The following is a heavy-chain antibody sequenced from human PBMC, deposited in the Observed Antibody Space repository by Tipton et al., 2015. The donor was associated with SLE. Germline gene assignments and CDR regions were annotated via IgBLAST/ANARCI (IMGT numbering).Heavy chain of an antibody. D-gene: IGHD2-15*01. J-gene: IGHJ3*02. CDR2: VNPNSGGP. CDR1: GYTFTDYY. Sequence: QSGPEVKKPGASVKVSCKASGYTFTDYYLHWVRQAPGQGPEWMGWVNPNSGGPNYAQKFQGRVTMTRDTSISTAYMDLSSLRSDDTAAYFCARGGSGDAFDMWGQGTMVTVTS. CDR3: ARGGSGDAFDM. V-gene: IGHV1-2*02.